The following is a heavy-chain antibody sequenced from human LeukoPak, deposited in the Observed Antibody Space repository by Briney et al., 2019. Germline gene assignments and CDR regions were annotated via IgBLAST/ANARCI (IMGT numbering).Heavy chain of an antibody. CDR2: IYTSGCN. CDR1: GGSISSYY. Sequence: SETLSLTCTVSGGSISSYYWSWIRQPAGKGLEWIGRIYTSGCNNYNPTLKSRVTMSVDTSKNQFSLKLSSVTAADTAVDNCARDSWGYYDSSGYSHDAFDIWGQGTMVTVSS. J-gene: IGHJ3*02. V-gene: IGHV4-4*07. CDR3: ARDSWGYYDSSGYSHDAFDI. D-gene: IGHD3-22*01.